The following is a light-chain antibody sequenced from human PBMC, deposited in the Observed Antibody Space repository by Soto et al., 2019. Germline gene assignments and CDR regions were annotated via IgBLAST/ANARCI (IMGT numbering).Light chain of an antibody. CDR1: QSVGTY. CDR2: DAS. CDR3: LLLRNWPPAFT. V-gene: IGKV3-11*01. Sequence: EIVLTQSPATLSLSPGERATLSCRASQSVGTYLAWYQQKPGQAPRLLIYDASTRAAGIPARFSGSGSGTDFTLTIISLEPEDFAVYYCLLLRNWPPAFTVGPATKVDIK. J-gene: IGKJ3*01.